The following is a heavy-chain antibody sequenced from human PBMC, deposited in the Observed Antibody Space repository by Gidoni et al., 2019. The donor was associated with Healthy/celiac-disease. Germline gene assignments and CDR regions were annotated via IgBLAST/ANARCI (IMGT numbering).Heavy chain of an antibody. V-gene: IGHV3-23*01. CDR1: GFTFSSYA. Sequence: EVQLLESGGGLVQPGGSLRLSCAASGFTFSSYAMSWVRQAPGKGLEWVSAISGSGGSTYYADSVKGRFTISRDNSKNTLYLQMNSLRAEDTAVYYCANPVFLGSVRGVISHSGYGMDVWGQGTTVTVSS. CDR3: ANPVFLGSVRGVISHSGYGMDV. J-gene: IGHJ6*02. D-gene: IGHD3-10*01. CDR2: ISGSGGST.